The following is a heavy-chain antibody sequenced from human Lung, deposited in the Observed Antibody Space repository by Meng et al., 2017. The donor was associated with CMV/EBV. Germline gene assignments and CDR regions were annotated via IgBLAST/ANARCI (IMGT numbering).Heavy chain of an antibody. D-gene: IGHD3-10*01. CDR1: CGSISSGGYY. V-gene: IGHV4-31*03. Sequence: VLPRGPGPGLAKPSQTLSLTCTVSCGSISSGGYYWSWIRQHPGKGLEWIGYIHSSGSTYYNPSLRSRLTISVDTSKNQFSLKLSSVTAADTAVYYCARASYGSGSPLGESWFDPWGQGTLVTVSS. CDR2: IHSSGST. CDR3: ARASYGSGSPLGESWFDP. J-gene: IGHJ5*02.